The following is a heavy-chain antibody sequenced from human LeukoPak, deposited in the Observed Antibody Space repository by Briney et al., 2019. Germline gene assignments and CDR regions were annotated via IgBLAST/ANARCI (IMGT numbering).Heavy chain of an antibody. CDR3: AKEGNYDFWSGFSYGMDI. J-gene: IGHJ6*02. CDR2: ISGGGGTT. CDR1: GFTFSSYG. D-gene: IGHD3-3*01. Sequence: GGSLRLSCAASGFTFSSYGMHWVRQAPGKGLEWVSDISGGGGTTYYADYVKGRFTISRDDSKNTLYLQMNSLRAEDTAVYYCAKEGNYDFWSGFSYGMDIWGQGTTVSVSS. V-gene: IGHV3-23*01.